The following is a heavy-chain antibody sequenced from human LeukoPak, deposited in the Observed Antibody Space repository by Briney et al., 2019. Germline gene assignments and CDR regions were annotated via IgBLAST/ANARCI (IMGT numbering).Heavy chain of an antibody. Sequence: GGSLRLSCAASGFAFSSNYMTWVRQAPEKGLEWVSVIYSGGLTYYADSVKGRFTISKDSYKNTLYLQMNSLRAEDTAVYYCARESQEAADQYYFDSWGQGTLVTVSS. CDR1: GFAFSSNY. CDR2: IYSGGLT. D-gene: IGHD6-13*01. CDR3: ARESQEAADQYYFDS. J-gene: IGHJ4*02. V-gene: IGHV3-66*01.